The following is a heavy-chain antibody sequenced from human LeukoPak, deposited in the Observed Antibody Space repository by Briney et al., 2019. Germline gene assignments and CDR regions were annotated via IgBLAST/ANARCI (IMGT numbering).Heavy chain of an antibody. D-gene: IGHD2-21*01. Sequence: GGSLRLSCAASRFTFSTYTMNWVRQAPGKGLQWVSSISDSGGATFYAGSLRGRFTISRDNAKNSLYLQMNSLTAEDTAVYYCVRGDRRDYWGQGTLVTVSS. CDR3: VRGDRRDY. J-gene: IGHJ4*02. V-gene: IGHV3-21*01. CDR2: ISDSGGAT. CDR1: RFTFSTYT.